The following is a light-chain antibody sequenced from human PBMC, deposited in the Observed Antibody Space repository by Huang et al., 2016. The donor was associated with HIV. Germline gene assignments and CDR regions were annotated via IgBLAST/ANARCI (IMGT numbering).Light chain of an antibody. CDR3: QHYNNWPPMYT. CDR2: GAS. CDR1: QSVSSY. V-gene: IGKV3-15*01. J-gene: IGKJ2*01. Sequence: EIVMTQSPATLSVSPGEGATLSCRASQSVSSYLAWYQQKPGQAPRLLILGASTRATGIPARFSGSGSGTEFTLTISSLQSEDFAVYYCQHYNNWPPMYTFGQGTKLEIK.